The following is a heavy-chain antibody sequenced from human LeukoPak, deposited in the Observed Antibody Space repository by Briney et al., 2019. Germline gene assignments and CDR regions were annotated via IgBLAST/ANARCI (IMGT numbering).Heavy chain of an antibody. CDR2: INHSGST. V-gene: IGHV4-34*01. CDR3: ASASFYYDSSGYYDY. J-gene: IGHJ4*02. D-gene: IGHD3-22*01. CDR1: GGSFSGYY. Sequence: PSETLSLTCAVYGGSFSGYYWSWIRQPPGKGLEWIGEINHSGSTNYNPSLKSRVTISVDTSKNQFSLKLSSVTAADTAVYYCASASFYYDSSGYYDYWGQGTLVTVS.